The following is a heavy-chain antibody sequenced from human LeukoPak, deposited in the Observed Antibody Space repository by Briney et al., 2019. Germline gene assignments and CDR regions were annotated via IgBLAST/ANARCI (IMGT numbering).Heavy chain of an antibody. CDR2: ISYDGTNK. CDR3: ARDGGDFWSGYDAFDI. D-gene: IGHD3-3*01. V-gene: IGHV3-30-3*01. Sequence: GGSLRLSCAASGFTFSRYAMHWVRQAPGKGLEWVALISYDGTNKYYADSVKGRFTISRDNAKNSLYLQMNSLRAEDTAVYYCARDGGDFWSGYDAFDIWGQGTMVTVSS. CDR1: GFTFSRYA. J-gene: IGHJ3*02.